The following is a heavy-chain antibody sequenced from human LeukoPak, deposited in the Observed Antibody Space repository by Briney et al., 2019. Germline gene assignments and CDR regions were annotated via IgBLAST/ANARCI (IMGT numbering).Heavy chain of an antibody. CDR3: AREGWLSYFDY. Sequence: SETLSLTCTVSGGSISSYYGSWIRQPPGKGLEWMGYIYYRGSTNYNPSLKSRVTISVDTSKNQFSLKLSSVPAADTAVYYCAREGWLSYFDYWGQGTLVTVSS. V-gene: IGHV4-59*01. J-gene: IGHJ4*02. CDR2: IYYRGST. D-gene: IGHD3-9*01. CDR1: GGSISSYY.